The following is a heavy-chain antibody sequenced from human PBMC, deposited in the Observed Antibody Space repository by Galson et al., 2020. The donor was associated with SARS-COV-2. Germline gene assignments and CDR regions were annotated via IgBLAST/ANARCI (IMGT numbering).Heavy chain of an antibody. Sequence: GGSLRLSCAASGFSFGDAWMSWVRKAPGKGLEWVGRIKSKTDGETTDYNAPVKGRFTISRDDSKDTLYLQMNSLTTEDTAVYYCTTPATSDDPWGPGTLVTVSS. CDR2: IKSKTDGETT. V-gene: IGHV3-15*01. CDR3: TTPATSDDP. J-gene: IGHJ5*02. CDR1: GFSFGDAW.